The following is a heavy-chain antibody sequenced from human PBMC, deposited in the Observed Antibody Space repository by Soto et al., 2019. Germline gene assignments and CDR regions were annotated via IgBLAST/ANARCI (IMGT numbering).Heavy chain of an antibody. CDR1: GYTFTSYA. V-gene: IGHV1-3*04. Sequence: QVQLVQSGAEEKKPGASVKVSCKASGYTFTSYAMHWVRQAPGQRLEWMGWINTGNGNTKYSQKFQGRVTITRDTSASTAYRELSSLRSEDTAVYYCARGGGYNWNYGWFDPWGQGTLVTVSS. CDR2: INTGNGNT. D-gene: IGHD1-7*01. CDR3: ARGGGYNWNYGWFDP. J-gene: IGHJ5*02.